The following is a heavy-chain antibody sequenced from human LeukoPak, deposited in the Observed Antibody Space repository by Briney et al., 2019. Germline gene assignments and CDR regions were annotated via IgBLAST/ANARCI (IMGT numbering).Heavy chain of an antibody. Sequence: GGSLRLSCAASGFTFSTYGVYWVRQAPGKGLEWVSSNSGGSSYYADSVKGRFTISRDNSKNTLYLQMNSLRAEDTAVYYCAKDSNIVVHWGQGTLVTVSS. CDR3: AKDSNIVVH. CDR1: GFTFSTYG. V-gene: IGHV3-23*01. J-gene: IGHJ4*02. D-gene: IGHD2-21*01. CDR2: NSGGSS.